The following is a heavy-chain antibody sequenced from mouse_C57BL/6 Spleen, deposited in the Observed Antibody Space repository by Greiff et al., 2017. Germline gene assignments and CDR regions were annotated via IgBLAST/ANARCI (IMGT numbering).Heavy chain of an antibody. CDR2: IYPGSGST. CDR1: GYTFTSYW. D-gene: IGHD2-3*01. CDR3: ARWLLEAYYAMDY. Sequence: QVQLQQPGAELVKPGASVKMSCKASGYTFTSYWITWVKQRPGQGLEWIGDIYPGSGSTNYNEKFKSKATLTVDTSSSTAYMQLSSLTSEDSAVYYCARWLLEAYYAMDYWGQGTSGTVSS. V-gene: IGHV1-55*01. J-gene: IGHJ4*01.